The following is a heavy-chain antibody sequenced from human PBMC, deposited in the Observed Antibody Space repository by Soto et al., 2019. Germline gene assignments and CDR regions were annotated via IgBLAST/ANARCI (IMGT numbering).Heavy chain of an antibody. Sequence: PGGSLRLSCAASGFTFSSYAMHWVRQAPGKGLEGVSVISGGGIITNYADSVKGRFTISRDNSKNTLFLQMNSLRADDTAAYYCAKGYIFRGYFDSWGQGTLVTVSS. J-gene: IGHJ4*02. D-gene: IGHD2-21*01. CDR1: GFTFSSYA. CDR2: ISGGGIIT. V-gene: IGHV3-23*01. CDR3: AKGYIFRGYFDS.